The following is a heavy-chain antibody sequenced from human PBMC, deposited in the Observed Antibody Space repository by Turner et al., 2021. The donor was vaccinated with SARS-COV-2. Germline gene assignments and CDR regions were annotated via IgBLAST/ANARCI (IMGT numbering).Heavy chain of an antibody. CDR3: ARHQGSTSGYDHGMNV. CDR2: FYKIGSI. D-gene: IGHD1-1*01. CDR1: GGSISSKS. J-gene: IGHJ6*02. V-gene: IGHV4-59*08. Sequence: QVQLQEAAPGLVRPSETLSLTCTGSGGSISSKSWSWSPQSPGRGLEWIGYFYKIGSIDYNPTLRSRVTISVDTSKNQLSLNLNSMTAADTAVYYCARHQGSTSGYDHGMNVWGQGTAVIVSS.